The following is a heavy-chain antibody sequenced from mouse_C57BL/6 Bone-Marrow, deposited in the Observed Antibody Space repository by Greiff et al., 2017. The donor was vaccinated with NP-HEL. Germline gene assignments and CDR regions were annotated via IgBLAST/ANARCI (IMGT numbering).Heavy chain of an antibody. CDR1: EYEFPSHY. V-gene: IGHV5-2*01. J-gene: IGHJ1*03. CDR3: ERHANGDEDWYFDV. D-gene: IGHD4-1*01. CDR2: INSDGGST. Sequence: EVQLVESGGGLVQPGESLKLSCESNEYEFPSHYMSWVRKTPEKRLELVAAINSDGGSTYYPDTMEGRFIISSDNTKKTMYLQMGSRRSEDTALDYYERHANGDEDWYFDVWGKGTTVTVSS.